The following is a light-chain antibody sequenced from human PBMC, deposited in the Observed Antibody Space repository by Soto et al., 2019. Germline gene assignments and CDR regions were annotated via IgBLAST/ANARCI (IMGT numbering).Light chain of an antibody. CDR2: GNN. CDR3: QSYDSSLTNAV. CDR1: SSNIGSNI. Sequence: QSVLTQPPSASGTPGQRVSITCSGSSSNIGSNIVNWYQQLPGRAPKLLIYGNNNRPSGVPDRFSGSKSGTSVSLAITGLRGEDEAGYHCQSYDSSLTNAVFGGGTKLTVL. J-gene: IGLJ2*01. V-gene: IGLV1-44*01.